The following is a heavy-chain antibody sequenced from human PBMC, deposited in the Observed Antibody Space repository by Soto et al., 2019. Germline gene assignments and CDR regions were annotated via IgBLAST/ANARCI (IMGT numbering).Heavy chain of an antibody. CDR2: ILPVSAPP. J-gene: IGHJ4*02. V-gene: IGHV1-69*13. CDR3: ATDSNYDVSNSF. CDR1: GGTLNNYA. D-gene: IGHD3-3*01. Sequence: SVKVSCKASGGTLNNYAINWVRQTPGQGLEWMGGILPVSAPPDYAQKFQGRVSITADHSTSTVYMELSRLKSDDTAVYFCATDSNYDVSNSFWGQGTLVTVSS.